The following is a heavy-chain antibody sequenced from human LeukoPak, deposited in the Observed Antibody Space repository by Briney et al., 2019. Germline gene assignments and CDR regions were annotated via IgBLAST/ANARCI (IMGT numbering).Heavy chain of an antibody. CDR2: IYYSGST. CDR3: ANSYYYDSSGYYFDS. Sequence: SETLSLTCTVSGGSISSSSYYWGWIRQPPGKWLELIGSIYYSGSTYYNQCLKSRVTISVDPSKNQFSLKLSSVTAADTAVYSCANSYYYDSSGYYFDSWGQGTLVTVSS. D-gene: IGHD3-22*01. J-gene: IGHJ4*02. CDR1: GGSISSSSYY. V-gene: IGHV4-39*01.